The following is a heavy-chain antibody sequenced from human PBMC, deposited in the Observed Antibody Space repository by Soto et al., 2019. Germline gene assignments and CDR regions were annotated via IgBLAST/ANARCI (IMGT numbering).Heavy chain of an antibody. CDR1: GFTFSSYS. CDR2: ISSSSSTI. V-gene: IGHV3-48*01. D-gene: IGHD6-6*01. Sequence: GGSLRLSCAASGFTFSSYSMNWVRQAPGKGLEWVSYISSSSSTIYYADSVKGRFTISRDNAKNSLYLQMNSLRAEDTAVYYCARESSSIDYSSSSYDIDYWGQGTLVTVSS. CDR3: ARESSSIDYSSSSYDIDY. J-gene: IGHJ4*02.